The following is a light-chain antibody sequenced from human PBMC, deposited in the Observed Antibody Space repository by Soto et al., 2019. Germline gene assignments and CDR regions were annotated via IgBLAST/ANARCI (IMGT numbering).Light chain of an antibody. J-gene: IGKJ4*01. CDR1: QSISSW. Sequence: DIPMTQSPYTLSASVGDRVTITCRASQSISSWLAWYQQKPGKAPKLLIYDASSLESGVPSRFSGSGSGTEFTLTISSLQPDDFATYYCQQYNSYPLTFGGGTKVEIK. V-gene: IGKV1-5*01. CDR3: QQYNSYPLT. CDR2: DAS.